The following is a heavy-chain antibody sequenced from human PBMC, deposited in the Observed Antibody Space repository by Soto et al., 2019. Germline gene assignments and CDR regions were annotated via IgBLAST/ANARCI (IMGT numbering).Heavy chain of an antibody. CDR1: GDSVTISDYY. CDR3: AAHDSGGYYAEY. Sequence: QLQLQESGPGVVKPSETLSLTCTVSGDSVTISDYYWGWIRQPPGKGLEWIGSIHYSGSTYYNPSLKSRVTISGDTSKKQFSLKLTSVSAADAAVYYCAAHDSGGYYAEYWGQGTLVTVSA. J-gene: IGHJ4*02. V-gene: IGHV4-39*01. CDR2: IHYSGST. D-gene: IGHD3-22*01.